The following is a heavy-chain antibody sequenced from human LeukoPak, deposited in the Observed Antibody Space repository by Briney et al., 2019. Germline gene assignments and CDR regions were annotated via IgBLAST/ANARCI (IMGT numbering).Heavy chain of an antibody. CDR2: IYWDDDK. Sequence: SGPTLVNLTQTLTLTCTFSGFSLSTSGVGVGWIRQPPGKALEWLALIYWDDDKRYSPSLKSRLTITKDTSKNQVVLTMTNMDPVDTATYYCAHRHYQSGYDSWCFDYWGQGTLVTVSS. J-gene: IGHJ4*02. CDR1: GFSLSTSGVG. V-gene: IGHV2-5*02. CDR3: AHRHYQSGYDSWCFDY. D-gene: IGHD5-12*01.